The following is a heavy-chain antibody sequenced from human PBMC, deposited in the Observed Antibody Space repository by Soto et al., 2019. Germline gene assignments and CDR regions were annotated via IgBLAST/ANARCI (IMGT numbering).Heavy chain of an antibody. V-gene: IGHV3-53*01. J-gene: IGHJ3*01. CDR1: GLTVSGTKY. D-gene: IGHD1-1*01. CDR3: ASWREREHAFDV. Sequence: DVQLVESGGGLIQPGESLRLSCVAFGLTVSGTKYVAWVRQAPGKGLEWVSALYDVFGSFYADSVKGRFTTSSDRSRSTVYLQMNDLRPDDTAVYCCASWREREHAFDVWGQGTAVIVSP. CDR2: LYDVFGS.